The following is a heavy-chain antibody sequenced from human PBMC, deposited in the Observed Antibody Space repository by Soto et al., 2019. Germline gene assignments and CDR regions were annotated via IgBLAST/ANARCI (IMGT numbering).Heavy chain of an antibody. CDR1: GFPFSRHA. Sequence: AESLSLSCAASGFPFSRHAMAWVRRAAGRGLEWVATIGGDGSTYHAESVKGRFSISRDNYGNMLHLQLNSLRVEDTGIYYCAKDPYNHRFDSWGQGTLVTVSS. V-gene: IGHV3-23*01. CDR3: AKDPYNHRFDS. J-gene: IGHJ4*02. D-gene: IGHD1-1*01. CDR2: IGGDGST.